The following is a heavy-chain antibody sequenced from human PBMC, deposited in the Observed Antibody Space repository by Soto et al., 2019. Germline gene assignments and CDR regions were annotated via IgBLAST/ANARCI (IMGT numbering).Heavy chain of an antibody. CDR3: VGGQYYFDY. D-gene: IGHD3-10*01. CDR1: GFPFTTYG. CDR2: ISYDGSNR. V-gene: IGHV3-30*03. Sequence: QVQLVESGGGVVQPGRSLRLSCAASGFPFTTYGMHWVREGPGKGLEWVAVISYDGSNRYYAYSANGRFTISRDNSKNTLYLQMNDLRPEDTALYYCVGGQYYFDYRGQGTLVTVSS. J-gene: IGHJ4*02.